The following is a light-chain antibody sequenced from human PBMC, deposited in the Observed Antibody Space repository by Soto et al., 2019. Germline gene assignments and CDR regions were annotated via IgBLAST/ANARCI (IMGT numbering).Light chain of an antibody. CDR2: DVI. CDR1: SSDVGANNF. Sequence: QSVLTQPASVSGSPGQSITISCTGTSSDVGANNFVYWYQQHLGKAPKLILYDVITRPSGVPNRFSGSKSGNTASMTISGLQDEDEAYYHCSSFTNRVFVFGSGTKLTVL. V-gene: IGLV2-14*03. J-gene: IGLJ1*01. CDR3: SSFTNRVFV.